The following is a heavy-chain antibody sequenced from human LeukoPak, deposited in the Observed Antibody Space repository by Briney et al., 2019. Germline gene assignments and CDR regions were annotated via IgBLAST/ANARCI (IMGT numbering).Heavy chain of an antibody. J-gene: IGHJ3*02. CDR1: GYTFTSYG. D-gene: IGHD1-20*01. CDR2: ISAYNGNT. Sequence: ASVKVSCKASGYTFTSYGISWVRQAPGQGLEWMGWISAYNGNTNYAQKLQGRVTMTTDTSTSTAYMELSSLRSEDTAVYYCARAYNWNDVGGAFDIWGQGTMVTVSS. V-gene: IGHV1-18*01. CDR3: ARAYNWNDVGGAFDI.